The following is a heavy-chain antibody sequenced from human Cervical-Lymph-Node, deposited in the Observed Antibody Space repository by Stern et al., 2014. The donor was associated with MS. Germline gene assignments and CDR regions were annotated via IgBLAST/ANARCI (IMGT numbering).Heavy chain of an antibody. CDR3: AREYNWNDRFYGMDV. CDR2: ITPIFGTA. Sequence: VQLVQSGAEVKKPGSSVKVSCKASGGTFSTYAISWVRQAPGQGLEGMGGITPIFGTANYAQKFQGRVTITADESTSTAYMELSRLRSEDTAVYYCAREYNWNDRFYGMDVWGQGTTVTVSS. D-gene: IGHD1-20*01. V-gene: IGHV1-69*01. J-gene: IGHJ6*02. CDR1: GGTFSTYA.